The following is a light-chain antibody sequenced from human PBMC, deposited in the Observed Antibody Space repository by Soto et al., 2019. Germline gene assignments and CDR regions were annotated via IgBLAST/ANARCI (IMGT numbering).Light chain of an antibody. CDR1: QSVTSNY. CDR2: GAS. J-gene: IGKJ1*01. CDR3: QQYSSSPVT. V-gene: IGKV3-20*01. Sequence: PGERATLSCGASQSVTSNYLAWYQQKPGQAPRLLIFGASSRAIGIPDRFSASGSGTDFTLTISRLEPEDFAVYFCQQYSSSPVTFGQGTKVDIK.